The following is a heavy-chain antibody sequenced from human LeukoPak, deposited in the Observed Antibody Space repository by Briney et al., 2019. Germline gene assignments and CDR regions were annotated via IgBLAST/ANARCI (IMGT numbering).Heavy chain of an antibody. V-gene: IGHV1-18*01. CDR1: GYTFTSYG. D-gene: IGHD2-2*01. CDR2: ISAYNGNT. J-gene: IGHJ6*02. CDR3: AREGPHDIVVVPAARGYYYYGMDV. Sequence: ASVKVPCKASGYTFTSYGISWVRQAPGQGLEWMGWISAYNGNTNYAQKLQGRVTMTTDTSTSTAYMELRSLRSDDTAVYYCAREGPHDIVVVPAARGYYYYGMDVWGQGTTVTVSS.